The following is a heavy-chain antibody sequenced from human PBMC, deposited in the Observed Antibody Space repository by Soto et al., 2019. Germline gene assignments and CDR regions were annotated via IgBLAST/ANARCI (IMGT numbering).Heavy chain of an antibody. CDR3: ASTAYDSSGYYLDIFDY. D-gene: IGHD3-22*01. V-gene: IGHV4-39*01. J-gene: IGHJ4*02. Sequence: SETLSLTCTVSGGSISSSSYYWGWIRQPPGKGLEWIGSIYYSGSTYYNPSLKSRVTISVDTSKNQFSLKLSSVTAADTAVYYCASTAYDSSGYYLDIFDYWGQGTLVTVSS. CDR2: IYYSGST. CDR1: GGSISSSSYY.